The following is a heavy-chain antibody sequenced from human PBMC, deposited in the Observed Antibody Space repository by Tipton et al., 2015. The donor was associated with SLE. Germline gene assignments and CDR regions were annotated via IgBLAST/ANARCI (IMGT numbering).Heavy chain of an antibody. V-gene: IGHV4-39*07. CDR1: GGSISSSSYY. Sequence: TLSLTCTVSGGSISSSSYYWGWIRQPPGEGLEWIGSIYYSGSTYYNPSLKSRVTISVDTSKNQFSLKLSSVTAADTAVYYCARWGGGSGLKAFDIWGQGTMVTVSS. D-gene: IGHD3-10*01. CDR2: IYYSGST. CDR3: ARWGGGSGLKAFDI. J-gene: IGHJ3*02.